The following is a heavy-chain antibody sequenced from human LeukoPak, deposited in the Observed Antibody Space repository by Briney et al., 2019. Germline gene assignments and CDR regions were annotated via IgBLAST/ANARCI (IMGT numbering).Heavy chain of an antibody. V-gene: IGHV4-59*01. Sequence: SETLSLTCTVSGGSISSYYWSWIRQPPGKGLEWIGYIYYSGSTDYNPSLKSRVTISVDTSKNQFSLKLSPVTAADTAVYYCARGDIVVVPAAIGAGWFDPWGQGTLVTVSS. CDR1: GGSISSYY. CDR2: IYYSGST. CDR3: ARGDIVVVPAAIGAGWFDP. J-gene: IGHJ5*02. D-gene: IGHD2-2*02.